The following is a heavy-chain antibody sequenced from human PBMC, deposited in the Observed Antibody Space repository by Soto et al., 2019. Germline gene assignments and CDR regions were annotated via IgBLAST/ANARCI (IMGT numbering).Heavy chain of an antibody. Sequence: SLRLSCAASGFTFSSYAMHWVRQAPGKGLEWVAVISYDGSNKYYADSVKGRFTISRDNSKNTLYLQMNSLRAEDTAVYYCARVGGSSGFFGVVIIPAADCYGMDVWGQGTTVTVSS. CDR2: ISYDGSNK. D-gene: IGHD3-3*01. CDR1: GFTFSSYA. CDR3: ARVGGSSGFFGVVIIPAADCYGMDV. V-gene: IGHV3-30-3*01. J-gene: IGHJ6*02.